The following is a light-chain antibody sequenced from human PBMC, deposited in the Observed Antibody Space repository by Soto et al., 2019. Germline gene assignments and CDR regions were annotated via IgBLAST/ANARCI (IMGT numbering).Light chain of an antibody. CDR1: QSVSSK. Sequence: EIVMTQSPATLSVSPGERATISCRASQSVSSKLAWYQQKPGQAPRLLIYGASTRATGIPARFSGSGSGTEFTLIISSLQSEDFAVYYCQQYNNWWTFGQGTKVDIK. CDR3: QQYNNWWT. V-gene: IGKV3-15*01. J-gene: IGKJ1*01. CDR2: GAS.